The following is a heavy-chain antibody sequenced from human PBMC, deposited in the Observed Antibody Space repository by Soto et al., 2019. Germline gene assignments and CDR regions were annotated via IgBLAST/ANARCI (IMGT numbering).Heavy chain of an antibody. J-gene: IGHJ6*02. CDR2: INPNSGGT. CDR1: GYTFTGYY. CDR3: AREGYDILTGSPGPYYGMDV. D-gene: IGHD3-9*01. V-gene: IGHV1-2*04. Sequence: ASVKVSCKASGYTFTGYYMHWVRQAPGQGLEWMGWINPNSGGTNYAQKFQGWVTMTRDTSISTAYMELSRLRSDDTAVYYCAREGYDILTGSPGPYYGMDVWGQGTTVTVS.